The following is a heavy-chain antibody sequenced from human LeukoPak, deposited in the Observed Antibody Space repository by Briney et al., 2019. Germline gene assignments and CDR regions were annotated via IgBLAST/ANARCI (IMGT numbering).Heavy chain of an antibody. J-gene: IGHJ4*02. CDR2: IYYSGST. Sequence: SETLSLTCTVSGVSISSYYWSWIRQPPGKGLEWIGYIYYSGSTNYNPSLKSRVTISVDTSKNQFSLNLSSVTAADTAVYHCARGAARNDFWSGYSEGLLDYWGQGTLVPVSS. V-gene: IGHV4-59*01. D-gene: IGHD3-3*01. CDR1: GVSISSYY. CDR3: ARGAARNDFWSGYSEGLLDY.